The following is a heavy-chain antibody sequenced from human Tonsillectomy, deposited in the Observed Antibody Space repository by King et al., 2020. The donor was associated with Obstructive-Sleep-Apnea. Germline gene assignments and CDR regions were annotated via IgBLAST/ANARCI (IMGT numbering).Heavy chain of an antibody. V-gene: IGHV4-39*07. J-gene: IGHJ1*01. Sequence: QLQESGPGLVKPSETLSLTCTVSGGSISSSSYYWGWIRQPPGKGLEWIGSIYYSGRTYYNPSLKSRVTISLDTSNNQFSLRLSSVTAADTAVYYCAREIVVVVATPEYFQHWGQGTLVTVSS. D-gene: IGHD2-15*01. CDR3: AREIVVVVATPEYFQH. CDR2: IYYSGRT. CDR1: GGSISSSSYY.